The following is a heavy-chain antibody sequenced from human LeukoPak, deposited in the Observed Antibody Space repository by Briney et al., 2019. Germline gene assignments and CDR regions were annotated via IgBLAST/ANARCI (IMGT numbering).Heavy chain of an antibody. J-gene: IGHJ6*02. CDR2: IIPIFGTA. V-gene: IGHV1-69*13. CDR1: GGTFSSYA. D-gene: IGHD6-13*01. Sequence: SVKVSCKASGGTFSSYAISWVRQAPGQGLEWMGGIIPIFGTANYAQKFQGRVTITADESTSTAYMELSSLRSEDTAVYYCARGAVIAAADEYYYGMDVWGQGTTVTVSS. CDR3: ARGAVIAAADEYYYGMDV.